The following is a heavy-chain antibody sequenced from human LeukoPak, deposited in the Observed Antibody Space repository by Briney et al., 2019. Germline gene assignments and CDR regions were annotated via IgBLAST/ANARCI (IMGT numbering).Heavy chain of an antibody. J-gene: IGHJ4*02. D-gene: IGHD3-22*01. Sequence: GGSLRLSCAASGFTFSSYAMSWVRQAPGKGLEWVSAISGSGGSTYYADSVKGRFTISRDNSKNTLYLQMNSLRAEDTAVYYCAKDRSKDYYDSSGYYFYWGQGTLVTVSS. CDR3: AKDRSKDYYDSSGYYFY. CDR2: ISGSGGST. CDR1: GFTFSSYA. V-gene: IGHV3-23*01.